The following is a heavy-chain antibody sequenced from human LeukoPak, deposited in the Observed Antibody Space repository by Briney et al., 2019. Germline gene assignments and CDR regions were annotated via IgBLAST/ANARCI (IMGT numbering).Heavy chain of an antibody. J-gene: IGHJ5*02. CDR3: ARGWRYYGSGSYCWFDP. CDR1: RGSLSGHS. Sequence: PQTPSLTCALYRGSLSGHSWSWIRQPPRKGLEWIGDINHRGSTNYKPSLKRRVTISVDTSKNKFSLKLSSVTAADTAVYYCARGWRYYGSGSYCWFDPWGQGTLVTVSS. CDR2: INHRGST. D-gene: IGHD3-10*01. V-gene: IGHV4-34*01.